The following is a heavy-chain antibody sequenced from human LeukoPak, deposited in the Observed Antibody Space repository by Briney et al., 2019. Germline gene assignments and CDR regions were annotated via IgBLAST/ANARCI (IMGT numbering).Heavy chain of an antibody. J-gene: IGHJ4*02. D-gene: IGHD1-26*01. V-gene: IGHV1-18*01. CDR1: GYTFTSYG. CDR2: ISGYNGNT. CDR3: ATEVSGSPDYFDY. Sequence: ASVKVSCRASGYTFTSYGISWVRQAPGQGLEWMGWISGYNGNTNYAQKLQGRVTMTTDTSTSTAYMELSSLRSEDTAVYYCATEVSGSPDYFDYWGQGTLVTVSS.